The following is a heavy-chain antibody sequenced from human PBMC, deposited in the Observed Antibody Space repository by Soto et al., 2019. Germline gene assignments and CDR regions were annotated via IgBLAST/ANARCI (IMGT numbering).Heavy chain of an antibody. J-gene: IGHJ4*02. V-gene: IGHV1-8*01. D-gene: IGHD3-3*01. Sequence: QVLLVQSGADVKKPGDSVKVSCKTSGYTFTEFDINWVRQAPGQGLEWMGWMNTNTGNTGYAQKFQGRVTMNRDTSISTAYRELRSLRSEDTAVYYCARVVRFFGGHAGYWGQGTLVTVSS. CDR3: ARVVRFFGGHAGY. CDR2: MNTNTGNT. CDR1: GYTFTEFD.